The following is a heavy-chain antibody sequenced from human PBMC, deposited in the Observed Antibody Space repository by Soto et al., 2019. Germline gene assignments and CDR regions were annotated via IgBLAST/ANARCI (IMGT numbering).Heavy chain of an antibody. CDR1: GISITSSY. J-gene: IGHJ5*02. V-gene: IGHV4-59*08. CDR3: ARGRHWFGP. Sequence: SETLSRTCTVSGISITSSYWNWFRQSPGKGLEWIGQISDRGDINYNPPLESRVAISTDTSKNQVSLTLTAVNAADMAVYFCARGRHWFGPWGQGTLVTVSS. CDR2: ISDRGDI.